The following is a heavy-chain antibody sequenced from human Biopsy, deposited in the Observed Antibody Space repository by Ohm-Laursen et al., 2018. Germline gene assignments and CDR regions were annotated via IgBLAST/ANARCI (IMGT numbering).Heavy chain of an antibody. V-gene: IGHV1-69*01. J-gene: IGHJ4*02. CDR3: ATDAVGGLAVF. D-gene: IGHD3-16*01. CDR2: ISPVFGAV. CDR1: GGTFNNYA. Sequence: SSVKISCKASGGTFNNYAISWVRQAPGPGLEWMGGISPVFGAVKYAEKFRGRLTITAGESTGTAYMELNSLTSDDTAVYYCATDAVGGLAVFGGQGTLVTVSS.